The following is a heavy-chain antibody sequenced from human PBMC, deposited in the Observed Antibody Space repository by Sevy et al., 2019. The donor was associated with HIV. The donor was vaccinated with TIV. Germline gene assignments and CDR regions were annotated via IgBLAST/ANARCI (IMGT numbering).Heavy chain of an antibody. V-gene: IGHV3-30-3*01. J-gene: IGHJ4*02. Sequence: GGSLRLSCAASGFTFSSYAMHWVRHAPGKGLEWVAVISYDGSNKYYTDSVKGRFTISRDNSKNTLYLQMNSLRAEDTAVYYCARGIVVVVAAGPWNYWGQGTLVTVSS. CDR3: ARGIVVVVAAGPWNY. D-gene: IGHD2-15*01. CDR2: ISYDGSNK. CDR1: GFTFSSYA.